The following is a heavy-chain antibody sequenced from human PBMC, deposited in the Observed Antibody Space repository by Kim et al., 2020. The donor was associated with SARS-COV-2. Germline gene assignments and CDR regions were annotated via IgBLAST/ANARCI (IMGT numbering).Heavy chain of an antibody. CDR1: GFTFSSYG. D-gene: IGHD3-10*01. CDR3: ARGLPYYGSGQVCDL. V-gene: IGHV3-33*05. J-gene: IGHJ2*01. CDR2: ISYDGSNK. Sequence: GGSLRLSCAASGFTFSSYGMHWVRQAPGKGLEWVAVISYDGSNKYYADSVKGRFTISRDNSKNTLYLQMNSLRAEDTAVYYCARGLPYYGSGQVCDLWGR.